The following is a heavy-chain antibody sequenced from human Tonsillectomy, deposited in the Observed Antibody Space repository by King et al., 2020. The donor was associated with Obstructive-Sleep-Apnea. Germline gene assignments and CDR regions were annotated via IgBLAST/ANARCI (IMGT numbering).Heavy chain of an antibody. CDR1: GGSISNYY. J-gene: IGHJ4*02. V-gene: IGHV4-59*08. CDR2: MYYSGNT. D-gene: IGHD5-12*01. CDR3: ARHRGVEEYGGYGDSFDC. Sequence: VQLQESGPGLVKPSETLSLTCTVSGGSISNYYWNWIRQPPGKGLEWIGYMYYSGNTNFNPSLKSRVTISADTSKIQFSLRLSSVTAADTAVYYCARHRGVEEYGGYGDSFDCWGQGTLVTVSS.